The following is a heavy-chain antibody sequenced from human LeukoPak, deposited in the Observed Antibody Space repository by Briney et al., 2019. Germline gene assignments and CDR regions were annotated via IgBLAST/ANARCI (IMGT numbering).Heavy chain of an antibody. CDR2: ISSSSSYI. CDR1: GFTFSSYN. CDR3: ARVSLGAAAGTSR. V-gene: IGHV3-21*01. Sequence: PGESLRLSCAASGFTFSSYNMNWVRQAPGKGLEWVSSISSSSSYIYYTDSVKGRFTISRDNAKNSLYLQMNSLRADDTAIYYCARVSLGAAAGTSRWGQGTLVTVSS. J-gene: IGHJ4*02. D-gene: IGHD6-13*01.